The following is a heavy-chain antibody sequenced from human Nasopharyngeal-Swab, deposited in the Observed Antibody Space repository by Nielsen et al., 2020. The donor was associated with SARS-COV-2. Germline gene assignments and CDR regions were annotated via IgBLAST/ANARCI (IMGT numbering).Heavy chain of an antibody. D-gene: IGHD3-3*01. J-gene: IGHJ4*02. CDR3: ARGNDFRSGYHPYYYDY. Sequence: GESLKISCAASGFTFSSYGMRWVRQAPGKGLEWVALIWYDGSNKYYADSVKGRFTISRDNSKNTLYLQINSLRAEDTAVYYCARGNDFRSGYHPYYYDYWGQGTVVTVSS. CDR1: GFTFSSYG. CDR2: IWYDGSNK. V-gene: IGHV3-33*01.